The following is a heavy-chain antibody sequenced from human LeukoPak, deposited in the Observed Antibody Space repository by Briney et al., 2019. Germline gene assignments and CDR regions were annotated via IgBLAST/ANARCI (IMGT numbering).Heavy chain of an antibody. Sequence: GGSLRLSCAASGFTFSSYSMNWVRQAPGKGLEWVSSISRSSNYIYYADSVKGRFTISRDNAKNSLYLQMNSLRAEDTALYYCXSXSXVXYWGXGXXXT. CDR1: GFTFSSYS. CDR2: ISRSSNYI. J-gene: IGHJ4*01. CDR3: XSXSXVXY. V-gene: IGHV3-21*01.